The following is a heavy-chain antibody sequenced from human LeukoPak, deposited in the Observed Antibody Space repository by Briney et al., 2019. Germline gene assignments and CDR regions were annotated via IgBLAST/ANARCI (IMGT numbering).Heavy chain of an antibody. V-gene: IGHV4-31*03. CDR3: ARYIVVVPAAKSPHTQLVDYYYYMDV. J-gene: IGHJ6*03. CDR1: GGSISSGGYY. CDR2: IYYGGST. Sequence: PSQTLSLTCTVSGGSISSGGYYWSWIRQHPGKGLEWIGYIYYGGSTYYNPSLKSRVTISVDTSKNQFSLKLSSVTAADTAVYYCARYIVVVPAAKSPHTQLVDYYYYMDVWGKGTTVTVSS. D-gene: IGHD2-2*01.